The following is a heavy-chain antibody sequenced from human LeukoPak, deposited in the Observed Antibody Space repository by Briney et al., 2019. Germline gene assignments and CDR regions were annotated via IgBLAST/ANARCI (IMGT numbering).Heavy chain of an antibody. D-gene: IGHD6-19*01. CDR1: GYTFTSYY. J-gene: IGHJ4*02. CDR3: ARDGSGWPSTAFDS. Sequence: ASVKVSCKASGYTFTSYYIHSVRQAPGQGLEWVGIINPSGGGTSHAQKFQGRVTMTRDTSTTTVYMELSSLRSEDTAVYYCARDGSGWPSTAFDSWGQGTLVTVSS. CDR2: INPSGGGT. V-gene: IGHV1-46*01.